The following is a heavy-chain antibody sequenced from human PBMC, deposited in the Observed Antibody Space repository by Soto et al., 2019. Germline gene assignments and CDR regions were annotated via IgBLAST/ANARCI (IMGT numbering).Heavy chain of an antibody. J-gene: IGHJ3*02. V-gene: IGHV3-23*01. CDR3: ARRPDAFDI. Sequence: GGALRLSCAGSGSTFTDFTMTWVRQAPGKGLEWVSAISGDGLSTYYAGSVKGRFTISRDNSKTTLYLQMNSLRAEDTAVYYCARRPDAFDIWGRGTMVTVSS. CDR1: GSTFTDFT. CDR2: ISGDGLST.